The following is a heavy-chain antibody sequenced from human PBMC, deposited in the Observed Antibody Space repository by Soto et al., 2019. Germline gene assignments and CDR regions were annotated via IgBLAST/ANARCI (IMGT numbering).Heavy chain of an antibody. Sequence: QVQLQESGPGLVKPSQTLSVTCTVSGASVTSGGYYWTWIRQHSGKGLEWIGHIYSDGRTYYSPFLKSPLTISLDMSKNQFSLRLTSVTVADTAVYYCASGYKYPSDYWGQGTLVAVSS. J-gene: IGHJ4*02. D-gene: IGHD6-25*01. CDR2: IYSDGRT. CDR3: ASGYKYPSDY. V-gene: IGHV4-31*01. CDR1: GASVTSGGYY.